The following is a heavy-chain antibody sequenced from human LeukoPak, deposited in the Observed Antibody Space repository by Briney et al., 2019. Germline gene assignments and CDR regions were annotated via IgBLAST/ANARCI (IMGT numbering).Heavy chain of an antibody. V-gene: IGHV3-23*01. CDR1: GFTFSSYA. D-gene: IGHD3-3*01. CDR2: ISGIGGTT. CDR3: AKQASRFLEWLSNWFDP. J-gene: IGHJ5*02. Sequence: GGSLRLSCAASGFTFSSYAMSWVRQAPGKGLEWVSVISGIGGTTSYADSVKGRFTISRDNSKNTLYLQMNSLRAEDTAVYYCAKQASRFLEWLSNWFDPWGQGALVTVSS.